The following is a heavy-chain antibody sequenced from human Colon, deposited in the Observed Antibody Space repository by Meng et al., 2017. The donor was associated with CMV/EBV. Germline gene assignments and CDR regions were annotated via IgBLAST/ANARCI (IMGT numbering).Heavy chain of an antibody. V-gene: IGHV3-11*04. Sequence: VGSGFTVRDYYMSWIRQAPGKGLEWISYMSGSSRTIYYADSVQGRFSISRDNAKDSLYLQMTNLTAEDTAVYYCARAGYYDGSGPDYWGQGTLVTVSS. CDR2: MSGSSRTI. CDR1: GFTVRDYY. J-gene: IGHJ4*02. D-gene: IGHD3-22*01. CDR3: ARAGYYDGSGPDY.